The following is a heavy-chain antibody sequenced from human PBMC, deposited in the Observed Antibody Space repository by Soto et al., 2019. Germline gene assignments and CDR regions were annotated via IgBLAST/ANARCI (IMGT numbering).Heavy chain of an antibody. CDR1: GCAFTSYD. D-gene: IGHD2-2*01. J-gene: IGHJ4*02. Sequence: ASVKVSCKASGCAFTSYDINWVRQATGQGLEWMGWMNPNSGNTGYAQKFQGRVTMTRNTSINTAYMELSSLRSEDTAVYYCARGSRCFTTVVTAYYFDDWGPATLVTVSS. CDR3: ARGSRCFTTVVTAYYFDD. CDR2: MNPNSGNT. V-gene: IGHV1-8*01.